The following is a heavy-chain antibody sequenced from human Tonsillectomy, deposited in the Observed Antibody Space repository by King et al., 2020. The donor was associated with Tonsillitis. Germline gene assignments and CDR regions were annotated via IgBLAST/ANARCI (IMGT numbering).Heavy chain of an antibody. Sequence: VQLVESGGDLVQPGRSLRLSCAASGFTFDDYAMHWVRQAPGKGLEWVSGISGNSGSIGYADSVKGRFTISRDNAKNSLYLQMNSLRAEDTALYYCAKDYCTRTSCSKYAGFDYWGQGTLVTVSS. V-gene: IGHV3-9*01. J-gene: IGHJ4*02. CDR3: AKDYCTRTSCSKYAGFDY. CDR1: GFTFDDYA. CDR2: ISGNSGSI. D-gene: IGHD2-2*01.